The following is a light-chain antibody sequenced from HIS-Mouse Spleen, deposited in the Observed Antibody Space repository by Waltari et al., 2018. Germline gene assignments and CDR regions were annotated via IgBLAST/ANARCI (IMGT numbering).Light chain of an antibody. CDR3: SSYAGSNNLV. CDR2: EVS. Sequence: QSALTQPPSASGSPGQSVTISCTGTSSDVGGYNYVSWYQQPPGKAPNLMIYEVSKRPSGVPDRLSGSKSGNTASLTVSGLQAEDEADYYGSSYAGSNNLVFGGGTKLTVL. V-gene: IGLV2-8*01. CDR1: SSDVGGYNY. J-gene: IGLJ2*01.